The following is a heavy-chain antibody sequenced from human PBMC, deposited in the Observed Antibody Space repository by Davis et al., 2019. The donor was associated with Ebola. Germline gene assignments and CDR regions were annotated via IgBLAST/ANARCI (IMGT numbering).Heavy chain of an antibody. V-gene: IGHV1-18*01. CDR3: ARVLAAAGTD. J-gene: IGHJ4*02. Sequence: ASVKVSCKASGYTFTSYGISWVRQAPGQGLEWMGWINAGNGNTKYSQKFQGRVTITRDTSASTSYMELSSLRSDDTAVYYCARVLAAAGTDWGQGTLVTVSS. D-gene: IGHD6-13*01. CDR1: GYTFTSYG. CDR2: INAGNGNT.